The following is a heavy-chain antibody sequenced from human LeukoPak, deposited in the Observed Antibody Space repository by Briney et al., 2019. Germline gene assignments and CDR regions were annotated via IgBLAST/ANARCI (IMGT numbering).Heavy chain of an antibody. CDR3: ARHPFATPFDY. D-gene: IGHD2-15*01. V-gene: IGHV4-59*08. CDR2: AYYSGHT. J-gene: IGHJ4*02. Sequence: SETLSLTCTVSGGSISDNYWSWIRQPPGRGLEWIGYAYYSGHTNYNSSLKSRVTISLDTSKSQFSLRLSSVTAADTAVYFCARHPFATPFDYWGPGTLVTVSS. CDR1: GGSISDNY.